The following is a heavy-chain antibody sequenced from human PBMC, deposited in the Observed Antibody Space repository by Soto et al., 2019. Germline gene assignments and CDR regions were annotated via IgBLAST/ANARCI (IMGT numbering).Heavy chain of an antibody. CDR1: GGTFSSYA. Sequence: GASVKVSCKASGGTFSSYAISWVRQAPGQGLEWMGGIIPIFGTANYAQKFQGRVTITADESTSTAYMELSSPRSEDTAVYYCARVGGNYDYYYGMDVWGQGTTVTVSS. CDR2: IIPIFGTA. V-gene: IGHV1-69*13. J-gene: IGHJ6*02. D-gene: IGHD2-21*02. CDR3: ARVGGNYDYYYGMDV.